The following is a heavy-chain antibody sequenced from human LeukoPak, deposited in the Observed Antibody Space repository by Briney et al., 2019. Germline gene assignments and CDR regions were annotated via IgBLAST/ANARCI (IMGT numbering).Heavy chain of an antibody. D-gene: IGHD1-26*01. J-gene: IGHJ4*02. Sequence: GGSLRLSCAASGFTFSSYSMNWVRQAPGKGLEWVAVISYVGNNKYHTDSVKGRFTISRDNSKNTLYLQMNSLRAEDTAVYYCAKDLSTGAADYYFDYWGQGTLVTVSS. CDR2: ISYVGNNK. V-gene: IGHV3-30*18. CDR1: GFTFSSYS. CDR3: AKDLSTGAADYYFDY.